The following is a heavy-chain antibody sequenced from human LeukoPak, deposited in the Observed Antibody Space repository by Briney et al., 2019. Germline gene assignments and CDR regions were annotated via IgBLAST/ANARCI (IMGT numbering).Heavy chain of an antibody. D-gene: IGHD1-26*01. CDR1: GFTFSSYG. V-gene: IGHV3-21*01. Sequence: GGSLRLSCAASGFTFSSYGMHWVRQAPGKGLEWVSSISSSSSSIYYADSVKGRFTISRDNAKNSLYLQMNSLRAEDTAVYYCARQPWELLRGYYMDVWGKGTTVTVSS. CDR2: ISSSSSSI. CDR3: ARQPWELLRGYYMDV. J-gene: IGHJ6*03.